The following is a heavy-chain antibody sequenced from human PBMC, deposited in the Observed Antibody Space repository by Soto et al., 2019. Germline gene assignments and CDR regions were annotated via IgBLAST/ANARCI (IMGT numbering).Heavy chain of an antibody. CDR2: ISYDGSNK. CDR3: ARDRDLDQGGRDAFDI. CDR1: GFTFSSYA. V-gene: IGHV3-30-3*01. D-gene: IGHD3-16*01. J-gene: IGHJ3*02. Sequence: QVQLVESGGGVVQPGRSLRLSCAASGFTFSSYAMHWVRQAPGKGLEWVAVISYDGSNKYYADSVKGRFTISRDNSKNTLYLQMNSLRAEDTAVYYCARDRDLDQGGRDAFDIWGQGTMVTVSS.